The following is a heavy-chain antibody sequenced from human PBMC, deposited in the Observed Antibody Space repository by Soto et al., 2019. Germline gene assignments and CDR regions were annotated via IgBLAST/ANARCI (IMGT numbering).Heavy chain of an antibody. J-gene: IGHJ6*02. V-gene: IGHV1-69*13. D-gene: IGHD3-3*01. CDR1: GGTFSSYA. Sequence: SVKVSCKASGGTFSSYAISWVRQAPGQGLEWMGGIIPIFGTANYAQKFQGRVTITADESTSTAYMELSSLRSEDTAVYYCARYGWVGRFSAHPQPSYGMDVWGQGTTVTVSS. CDR3: ARYGWVGRFSAHPQPSYGMDV. CDR2: IIPIFGTA.